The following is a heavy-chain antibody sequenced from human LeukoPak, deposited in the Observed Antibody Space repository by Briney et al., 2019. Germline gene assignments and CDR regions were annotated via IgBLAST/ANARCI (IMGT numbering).Heavy chain of an antibody. CDR2: IYQDGIKK. D-gene: IGHD2-8*01. CDR3: ACTNTLDV. Sequence: PGGSLRLSCAASGFIFSNYWMNWVRQAPGKGLEGVADIYQDGIKKNYVDSVKGRFTISRDNAKNSLYLQMNSLRAEDTAVYFCACTNTLDVWGKGTTVTVSS. CDR1: GFIFSNYW. J-gene: IGHJ6*04. V-gene: IGHV3-7*03.